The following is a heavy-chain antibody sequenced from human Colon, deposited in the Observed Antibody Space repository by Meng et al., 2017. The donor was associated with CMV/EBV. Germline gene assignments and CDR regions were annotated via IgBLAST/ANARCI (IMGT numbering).Heavy chain of an antibody. CDR3: ARDSNDYSDYAHWFDA. D-gene: IGHD4-11*01. CDR2: ISTISGFM. CDR1: GFTSSSFG. Sequence: GGSLRLSCAASGFTSSSFGMNWVRQAPGKGLEWVSSISTISGFMYYADSVRGRFTISRDNAKNSVYLQMNSLRDEDTAVYYCARDSNDYSDYAHWFDAWGQGTLVTVSS. J-gene: IGHJ5*02. V-gene: IGHV3-21*01.